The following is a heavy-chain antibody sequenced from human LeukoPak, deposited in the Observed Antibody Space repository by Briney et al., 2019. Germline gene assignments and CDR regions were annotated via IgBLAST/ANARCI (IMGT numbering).Heavy chain of an antibody. CDR3: ARPSIAARSSLDI. J-gene: IGHJ3*02. CDR1: GYTFTSYW. D-gene: IGHD6-6*01. Sequence: GASVKVSCKASGYTFTSYWIGWVRQMPGKGLEWMGIIYPGDSDTRYSPSFQGQVTISADKSISTAYLQWSSLKASDTAMYYCARPSIAARSSLDIWGQGTMVTVSS. V-gene: IGHV5-51*01. CDR2: IYPGDSDT.